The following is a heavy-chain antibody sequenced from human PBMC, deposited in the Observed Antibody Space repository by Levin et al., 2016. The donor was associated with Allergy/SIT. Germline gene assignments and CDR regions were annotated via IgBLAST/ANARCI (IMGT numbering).Heavy chain of an antibody. J-gene: IGHJ4*02. D-gene: IGHD3-16*01. V-gene: IGHV1-18*01. CDR1: GYSLTSSG. CDR3: ARDWDYGKIDY. Sequence: ASVKVSCKASGYSLTSSGLSWVRQAPGQGLEWLGWISARNGNTNYAQKIQGRVTMTADTSTTTVFMELRTLRSDDTGVYYCARDWDYGKIDYWGQGTLVTVSS. CDR2: ISARNGNT.